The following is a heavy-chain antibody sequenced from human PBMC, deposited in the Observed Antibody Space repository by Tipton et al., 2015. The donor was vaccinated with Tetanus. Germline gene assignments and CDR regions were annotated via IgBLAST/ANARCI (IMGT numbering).Heavy chain of an antibody. V-gene: IGHV4-61*08. CDR1: GGSLRSGDYQ. D-gene: IGHD5-12*01. CDR3: VREINGGNSGYDYYFDN. CDR2: ISPSGRT. Sequence: LRLSCSVSGGSLRSGDYQWNWIRQPPGKGLEWLAYISPSGRTNSNYSLKSRITISQDKSKNQFSLRLTSVTAADTAVYYCVREINGGNSGYDYYFDNWGQGTLVTVSA. J-gene: IGHJ4*02.